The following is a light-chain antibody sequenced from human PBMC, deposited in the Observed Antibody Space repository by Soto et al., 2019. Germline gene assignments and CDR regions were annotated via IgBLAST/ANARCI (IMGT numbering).Light chain of an antibody. Sequence: DIQMTQSPSSLSASVGDRVTITCRASQSISSYLNWYQQKPGKAPKLLIYAASSLQSGVSSMFSGSGSGTDFTLTISSLQPEDFTTYSCQQSYSTPTFGQGTKLEIK. CDR3: QQSYSTPT. CDR1: QSISSY. CDR2: AAS. J-gene: IGKJ2*01. V-gene: IGKV1-39*01.